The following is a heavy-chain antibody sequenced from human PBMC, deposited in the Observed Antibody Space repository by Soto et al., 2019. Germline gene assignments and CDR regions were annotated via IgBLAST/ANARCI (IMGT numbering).Heavy chain of an antibody. CDR3: AKSIIRVLEWSSPFDP. CDR2: INPNSGAT. V-gene: IGHV1-2*02. Sequence: QVQLVQSGAEVKKPGASVKVSCKASGYTFTGYYLHWVRQAPGQRLEWMGWINPNSGATNYAENLQGRVTLTRDTSISTAYMELTGLTSEDTAVYYCAKSIIRVLEWSSPFDPWGQGTLVTVSS. D-gene: IGHD3-3*01. J-gene: IGHJ5*02. CDR1: GYTFTGYY.